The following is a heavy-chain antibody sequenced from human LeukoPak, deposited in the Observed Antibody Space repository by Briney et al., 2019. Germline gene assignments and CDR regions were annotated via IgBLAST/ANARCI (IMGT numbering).Heavy chain of an antibody. CDR2: IFYSGST. Sequence: SETLSLTCSVSGGSISSYSWSWVRQPPGKGLEWIGYIFYSGSTNYSPSLKSRVTISIDTSKNQFSLKLTSVTAADTAMYFCARGSSSWYGLSYYFDYWGQGSLVTVSS. V-gene: IGHV4-59*01. J-gene: IGHJ4*02. D-gene: IGHD6-13*01. CDR3: ARGSSSWYGLSYYFDY. CDR1: GGSISSYS.